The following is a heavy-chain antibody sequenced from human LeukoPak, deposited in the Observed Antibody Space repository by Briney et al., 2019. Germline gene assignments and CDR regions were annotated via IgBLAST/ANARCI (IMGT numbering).Heavy chain of an antibody. D-gene: IGHD3-10*01. CDR1: GFTFSSFW. CDR3: VRDAWFGESRA. V-gene: IGHV3-7*01. J-gene: IGHJ4*02. Sequence: GGSLRLSCAASGFTFSSFWISWVCQAPGKGLEWVANIKTDGSEKYYVDSVKGRFTISRDNAKNSAYLQMNSLRVEDTAMYYCVRDAWFGESRAGGQGTLVTVSP. CDR2: IKTDGSEK.